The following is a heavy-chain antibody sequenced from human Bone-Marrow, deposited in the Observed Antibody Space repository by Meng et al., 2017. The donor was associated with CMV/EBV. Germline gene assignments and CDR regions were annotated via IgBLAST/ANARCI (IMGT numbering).Heavy chain of an antibody. V-gene: IGHV4-39*01. CDR3: ARHLVTIFGVVIAYPDHFDY. D-gene: IGHD3-3*01. J-gene: IGHJ4*02. Sequence: GSLRLSCTVSGGSISSSSYYWGWIRQPPGKGLEWIGSIYYSGSTYYNPSLKSRVTISVDTSKNQFSLKLSSVTAADTAVYYCARHLVTIFGVVIAYPDHFDYWGQGTLVTVSS. CDR2: IYYSGST. CDR1: GGSISSSSYY.